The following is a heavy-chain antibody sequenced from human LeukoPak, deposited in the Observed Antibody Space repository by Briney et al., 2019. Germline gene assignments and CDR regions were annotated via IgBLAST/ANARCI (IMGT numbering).Heavy chain of an antibody. J-gene: IGHJ4*02. CDR2: ISGSGGST. Sequence: GGSLRLSCAASGFTFSSYAMSWVRQAPGKGLEWVSAISGSGGSTYYADSVKGRFTISRDNSKNTLYLQMNSPRAEDTAVYYCARDDAQDSSGDSNFDYWGQGTLVTVSS. CDR3: ARDDAQDSSGDSNFDY. CDR1: GFTFSSYA. D-gene: IGHD3-22*01. V-gene: IGHV3-23*01.